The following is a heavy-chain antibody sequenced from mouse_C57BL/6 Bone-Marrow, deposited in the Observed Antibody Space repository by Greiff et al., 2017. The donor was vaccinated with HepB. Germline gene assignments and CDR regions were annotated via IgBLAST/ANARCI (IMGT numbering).Heavy chain of an antibody. D-gene: IGHD2-4*01. Sequence: DVMLVESGGDLVKPGGSLKLSCAASGFTFSSYGMSWVRQTPDKRLEWVATISSGGSYTYYPDSVKGRFTISRDNAKNTLYLQMSSLKSEDTAMYYCARREGDYLYYAMDYWGQGTSVTVSS. CDR2: ISSGGSYT. CDR3: ARREGDYLYYAMDY. CDR1: GFTFSSYG. V-gene: IGHV5-6*02. J-gene: IGHJ4*01.